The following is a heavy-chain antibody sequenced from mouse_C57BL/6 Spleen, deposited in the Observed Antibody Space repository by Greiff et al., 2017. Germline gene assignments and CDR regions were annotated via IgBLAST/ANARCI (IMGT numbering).Heavy chain of an antibody. V-gene: IGHV1-81*01. Sequence: VKLQESGAELARPGASVKLSCKASGYTFTSYGISWVKQRTGQGLEWIGEIYPRSGNTYYNEKFKGKATLTADKSSSTAYMELRSLTSEDSAVYFCAREGNYGYAMDYWGQGTSVTVSS. J-gene: IGHJ4*01. D-gene: IGHD2-1*01. CDR2: IYPRSGNT. CDR3: AREGNYGYAMDY. CDR1: GYTFTSYG.